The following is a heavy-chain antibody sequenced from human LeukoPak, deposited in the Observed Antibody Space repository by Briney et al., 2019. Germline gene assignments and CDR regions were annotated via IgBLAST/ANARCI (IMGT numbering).Heavy chain of an antibody. CDR2: IYYSGTT. CDR3: ARAERWLVTGFDY. D-gene: IGHD6-19*01. V-gene: IGHV4-59*01. J-gene: IGHJ4*02. CDR1: GGSISSYY. Sequence: PSETLSLTCTVSGGSISSYYWSWIRQPPGKGPEWIGYIYYSGTTNYNPSVKGRVTISVDTSKNQFSLKLSSLTAADTAVYYCARAERWLVTGFDYWGQGTLVTVSS.